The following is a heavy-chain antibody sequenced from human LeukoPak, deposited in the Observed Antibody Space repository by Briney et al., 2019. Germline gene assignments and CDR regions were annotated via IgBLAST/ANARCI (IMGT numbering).Heavy chain of an antibody. D-gene: IGHD6-6*01. J-gene: IGHJ4*02. V-gene: IGHV4-59*08. CDR1: SGSISSYY. CDR3: ARSEYSSSSGHFDY. CDR2: IYFSGST. Sequence: SETLSLTCTVSSGSISSYYWSWIRQPPGKGLEWIGYIYFSGSTDYNPSLKSRVTISVDTSKNQFSLKLSSVTAADTAVYYCARSEYSSSSGHFDYWGQGTLVTVSS.